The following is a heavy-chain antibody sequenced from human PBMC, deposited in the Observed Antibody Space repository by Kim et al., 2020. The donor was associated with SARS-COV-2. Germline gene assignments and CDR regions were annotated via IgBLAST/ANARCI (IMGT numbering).Heavy chain of an antibody. J-gene: IGHJ4*02. CDR1: GGSINSDY. Sequence: ETLSLTCSISGGSINSDYWTWIRQPAGKGLEWIGRIYTSGRTDYNPSLRGRVTMSLDTSKIQFSLKLSSVTAADTAVYYCAREFSLWGRGTLVTVSS. CDR3: AREFSL. V-gene: IGHV4-4*07. CDR2: IYTSGRT.